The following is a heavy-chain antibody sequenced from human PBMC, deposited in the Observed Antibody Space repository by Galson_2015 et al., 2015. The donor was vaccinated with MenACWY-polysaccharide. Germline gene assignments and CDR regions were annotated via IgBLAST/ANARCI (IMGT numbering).Heavy chain of an antibody. CDR2: INALNGNT. D-gene: IGHD2-2*02. J-gene: IGHJ4*02. V-gene: IGHV1-18*01. Sequence: SVKVSCKASGYTFNNYGINWVRQAPGQGLEWVGWINALNGNTNYPQKLQGRVTMTADTSTSTAYMELRNLRSDDTAVYYCARDAVDYSISSSFTLFYFDHWGQGTPVTVSS. CDR1: GYTFNNYG. CDR3: ARDAVDYSISSSFTLFYFDH.